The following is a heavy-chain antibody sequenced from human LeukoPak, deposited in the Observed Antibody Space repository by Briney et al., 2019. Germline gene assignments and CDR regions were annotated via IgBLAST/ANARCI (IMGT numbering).Heavy chain of an antibody. Sequence: GASVKVSCKASGYTFTNYGISWVRQAPGQGLEWMGWINPYNTDTNYAQKVQDRVTMTTDTSTSTAYMELRSLRSDDTAIYYCARAYCDSSTCYTPRAFYDYWGQGTLVTVSS. V-gene: IGHV1-18*01. CDR3: ARAYCDSSTCYTPRAFYDY. D-gene: IGHD2-2*02. CDR1: GYTFTNYG. CDR2: INPYNTDT. J-gene: IGHJ4*02.